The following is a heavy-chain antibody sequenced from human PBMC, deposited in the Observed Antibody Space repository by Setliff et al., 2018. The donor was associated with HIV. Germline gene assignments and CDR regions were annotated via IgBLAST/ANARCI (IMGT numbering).Heavy chain of an antibody. Sequence: GSLRLSCAASGFNFRSYGMTWVRQAPGKGLDWVAHIGSSNHGIHYTASVKGRFTISRDNAKNSLYLQMNSLRAEDTAVYYCARDDSNGNTDAFDIWGQGTTVTVSS. J-gene: IGHJ3*02. V-gene: IGHV3-48*04. CDR1: GFNFRSYG. CDR2: IGSSNHGI. CDR3: ARDDSNGNTDAFDI. D-gene: IGHD5-18*01.